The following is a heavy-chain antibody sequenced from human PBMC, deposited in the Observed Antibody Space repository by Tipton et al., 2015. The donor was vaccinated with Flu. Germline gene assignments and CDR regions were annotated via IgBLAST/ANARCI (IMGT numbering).Heavy chain of an antibody. Sequence: LRLSCTVSGASIKSDVSHWSWVRQSAGRGLEWIGRIFTSGSTTYDPSLESRVTISLDTSKNQFSLKLSSVTAADTAVYYCTKDTRATGGMDVWGRGTTVIVSS. V-gene: IGHV4-61*02. CDR1: GASIKSDVSH. CDR3: TKDTRATGGMDV. J-gene: IGHJ6*02. CDR2: IFTSGST. D-gene: IGHD1-1*01.